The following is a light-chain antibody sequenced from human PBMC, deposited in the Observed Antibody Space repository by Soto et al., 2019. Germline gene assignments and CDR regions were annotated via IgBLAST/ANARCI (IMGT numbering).Light chain of an antibody. Sequence: QSALTQPPSASGSPGPSVTITCSGTSSDVGEENYVSWYQQHPGKDPKLILYEVSKRTSGVPDRFSGSRSGNTASLTVSGLQAEDEAYYYCSSFAGSPVVFGGGTRLTVL. CDR1: SSDVGEENY. CDR2: EVS. J-gene: IGLJ2*01. V-gene: IGLV2-8*01. CDR3: SSFAGSPVV.